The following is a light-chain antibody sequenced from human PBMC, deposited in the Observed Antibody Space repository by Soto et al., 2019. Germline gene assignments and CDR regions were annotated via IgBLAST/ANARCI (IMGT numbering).Light chain of an antibody. V-gene: IGKV1-39*01. CDR2: AIS. CDR1: RNVSIY. Sequence: EIPLTQSPSSLAASVGDRLTLTCRARRNVSIYLNWYQHKPGKGPTLLIHAISNLQIGVPSRFSGSGSGTEFTLTISSLEPEDFGIYYCQQSYKMPSFGQGTRLEIK. CDR3: QQSYKMPS. J-gene: IGKJ5*01.